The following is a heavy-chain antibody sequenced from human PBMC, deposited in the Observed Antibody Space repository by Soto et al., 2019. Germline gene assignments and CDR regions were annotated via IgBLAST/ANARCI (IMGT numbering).Heavy chain of an antibody. D-gene: IGHD3-22*01. CDR2: IIPIFGTA. CDR1: GGTFSSYA. J-gene: IGHJ4*02. V-gene: IGHV1-69*06. CDR3: ASGGDYYDSSGYYCSY. Sequence: QVQLVQSGAEVKKPGSSVKVSCKASGGTFSSYAISWVRQAPGQGLEWMGGIIPIFGTANYAQKFQGRVTITADKSPSTAYMELSSLRSEDTAVYYCASGGDYYDSSGYYCSYWGQGTLVTVSS.